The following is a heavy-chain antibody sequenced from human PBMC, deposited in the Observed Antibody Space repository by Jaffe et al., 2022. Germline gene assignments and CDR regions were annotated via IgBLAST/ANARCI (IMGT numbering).Heavy chain of an antibody. CDR3: ARRRTLLWFGEFFYFDY. CDR2: INHSGST. D-gene: IGHD3-10*01. Sequence: QVQLQQWGAGLLKPSETLSLTCAVYGGSFSGYYWSWIRQPPGKGLEWIGEINHSGSTNYNPSLKSRVTISVDTSKNQFSLKLSSVTAADTAVYYCARRRTLLWFGEFFYFDYWGQGTLVTVSS. J-gene: IGHJ4*02. V-gene: IGHV4-34*01. CDR1: GGSFSGYY.